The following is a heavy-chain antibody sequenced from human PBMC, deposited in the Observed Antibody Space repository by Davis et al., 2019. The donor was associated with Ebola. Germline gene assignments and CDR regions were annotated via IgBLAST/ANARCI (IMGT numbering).Heavy chain of an antibody. CDR3: ARDRGSSSPTFDY. D-gene: IGHD6-6*01. V-gene: IGHV3-53*04. CDR2: IYSGGST. J-gene: IGHJ4*02. CDR1: GFTVSSNY. Sequence: GESLKISCAASGFTVSSNYMSWVRQAPGKGLEWVSVIYSGGSTYYADSVKGRFTISRHNSKNTLYLQMNSPRAEDTAVYYCARDRGSSSPTFDYWGQGTLVTVSS.